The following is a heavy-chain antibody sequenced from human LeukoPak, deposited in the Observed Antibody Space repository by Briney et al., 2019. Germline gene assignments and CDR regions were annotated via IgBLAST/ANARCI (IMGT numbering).Heavy chain of an antibody. Sequence: GGSLRLSCAVSGFTFSSYWMNWVCQAPGKGLEWISHITHGSSRVFYADSVEGRFTVSRDDAKNSLYLQMNSLRVEDTAVYYCARDNGNSYAMDSWGQGTLVTVSS. CDR2: ITHGSSRV. CDR1: GFTFSSYW. CDR3: ARDNGNSYAMDS. J-gene: IGHJ4*02. D-gene: IGHD3-16*01. V-gene: IGHV3-48*01.